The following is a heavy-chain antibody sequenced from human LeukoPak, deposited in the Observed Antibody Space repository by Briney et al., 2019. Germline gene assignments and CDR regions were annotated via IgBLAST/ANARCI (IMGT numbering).Heavy chain of an antibody. CDR3: ARLGYNGGWYQYYFEY. CDR2: IYYSGST. V-gene: IGHV4-59*08. CDR1: GGSISSYY. J-gene: IGHJ4*02. D-gene: IGHD6-19*01. Sequence: SETLSLTCTVSGGSISSYYWSWIRQPPGKGLEWIGYIYYSGSTNYNPSLMSRVTISVDTSKNQFSLELTSVTAAGAAVYYCARLGYNGGWYQYYFEYWGLGTLVTVSS.